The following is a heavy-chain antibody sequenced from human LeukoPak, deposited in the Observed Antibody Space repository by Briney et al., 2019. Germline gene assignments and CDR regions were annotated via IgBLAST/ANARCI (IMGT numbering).Heavy chain of an antibody. Sequence: SQTLSLTCAISGDSVSSISVAWNWLRQSPSRGLEWLRRTYYSSKWYYEYAVSVKSRINISPDTSKNQFSLQLTSVTPEDTAVYYCSLARSEYHYGMDVWGQGTTVTVSS. CDR2: TYYSSKWYY. J-gene: IGHJ6*02. CDR3: SLARSEYHYGMDV. V-gene: IGHV6-1*01. CDR1: GDSVSSISVA.